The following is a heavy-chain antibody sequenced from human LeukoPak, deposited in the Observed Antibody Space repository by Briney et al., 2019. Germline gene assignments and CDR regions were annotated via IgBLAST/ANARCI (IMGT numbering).Heavy chain of an antibody. CDR2: IYYSGST. D-gene: IGHD2-2*01. CDR3: ARLGGTSVSKGGDFDY. Sequence: SETLSLTCTVSGGSISSSSYYWGWIRQPPGKGLEWIGSIYYSGSTYYNPSLKSRVTISVDTSKNQFSLKLSSVTAADTAVYYCARLGGTSVSKGGDFDYWGQGTLVTVSS. V-gene: IGHV4-39*01. J-gene: IGHJ4*02. CDR1: GGSISSSSYY.